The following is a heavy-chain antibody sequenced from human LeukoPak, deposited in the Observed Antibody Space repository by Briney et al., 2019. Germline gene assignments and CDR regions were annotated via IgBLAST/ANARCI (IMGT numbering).Heavy chain of an antibody. V-gene: IGHV4-39*01. D-gene: IGHD2-2*01. J-gene: IGHJ6*03. CDR1: GGSISSSSYY. CDR3: ARHPSKYYMDV. CDR2: IYYSGST. Sequence: SETLSLTCTVSGGSISSSSYYWGWIRQPPGKGLEWIGSIYYSGSTYYDPSLKSRVTISVDTSKNQFSLKLSSVTAADTAVYYCARHPSKYYMDVWGKGTTVTVS.